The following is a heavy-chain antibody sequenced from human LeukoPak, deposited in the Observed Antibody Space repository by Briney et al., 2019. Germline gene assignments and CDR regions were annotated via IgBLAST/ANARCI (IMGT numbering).Heavy chain of an antibody. CDR1: GGSISSGSYY. CDR3: ARTRNYYYDFDY. D-gene: IGHD3-22*01. V-gene: IGHV4-61*02. Sequence: SETLSLTCTVSGGSISSGSYYLSWIRQPAGKGLEWIGRIYTSGSTNYNPSLKSRVTISVDTSKNQFSLKLSSVTAADTAVYYCARTRNYYYDFDYWGQGTLVTVSS. J-gene: IGHJ4*02. CDR2: IYTSGST.